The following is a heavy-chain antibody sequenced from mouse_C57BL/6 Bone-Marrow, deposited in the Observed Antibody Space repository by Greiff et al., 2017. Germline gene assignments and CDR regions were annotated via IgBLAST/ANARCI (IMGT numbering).Heavy chain of an antibody. V-gene: IGHV1-53*01. D-gene: IGHD1-1*01. CDR3: ARWDYGRAWFAY. CDR2: INPSNGGT. Sequence: QVQLQQPGTELVKPGASVKLSCKASGYTFTSYWMHWVKQRPGHGLEWIGNINPSNGGTNYNEKFKSKATLTVDKSSSTAYMQLRSLTSEDSAVYYCARWDYGRAWFAYWGQGTLVTVSA. J-gene: IGHJ3*01. CDR1: GYTFTSYW.